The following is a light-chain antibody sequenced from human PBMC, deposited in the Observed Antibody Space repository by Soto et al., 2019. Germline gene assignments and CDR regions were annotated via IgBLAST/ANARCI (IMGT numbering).Light chain of an antibody. CDR3: SSYSIITAYL. CDR1: SSDVGGYDY. V-gene: IGLV2-14*01. Sequence: HFDLSHPASVSGSPGQSITISCTATSSDVGGYDYVSCDQISHRKDPLLMVFVVTTRPSGVSSRFSGSRAGRPASLSISGLQAEIEADYFCSSYSIITAYLFGTGTKVTVL. CDR2: VVT. J-gene: IGLJ1*01.